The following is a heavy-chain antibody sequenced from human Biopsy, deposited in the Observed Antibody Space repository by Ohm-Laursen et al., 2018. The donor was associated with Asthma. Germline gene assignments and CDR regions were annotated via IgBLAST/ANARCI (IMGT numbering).Heavy chain of an antibody. CDR1: GFTFSNYA. V-gene: IGHV3-23*01. D-gene: IGHD6-13*01. CDR3: ATDRFAGYSTRWYRGFWFDP. CDR2: ITGSGGFK. J-gene: IGHJ5*02. Sequence: GSLRLSCAASGFTFSNYAMSWVRQPPGKGLDWVSSITGSGGFKNYVDSGRGRFTISRDNSKNTLYLQMNSLRAEETAVYYCATDRFAGYSTRWYRGFWFDPWGQGTLVTVSS.